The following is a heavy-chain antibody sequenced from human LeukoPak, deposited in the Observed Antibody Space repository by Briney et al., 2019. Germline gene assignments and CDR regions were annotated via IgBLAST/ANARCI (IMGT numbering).Heavy chain of an antibody. Sequence: ASVKVSCKASGYTFTGYYMHWVRQAPGQGLEWMGWINPNSGGTDYAQKFQGRVTMTRDTSISTAYMELSRLRSDDTAVYYCARDRARWGSKTFGYWGQRTLVTVSS. J-gene: IGHJ4*02. CDR1: GYTFTGYY. CDR2: INPNSGGT. V-gene: IGHV1-2*02. CDR3: ARDRARWGSKTFGY. D-gene: IGHD3-16*01.